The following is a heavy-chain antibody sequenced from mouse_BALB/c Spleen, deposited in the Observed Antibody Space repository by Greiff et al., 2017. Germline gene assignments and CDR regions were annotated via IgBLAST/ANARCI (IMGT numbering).Heavy chain of an antibody. J-gene: IGHJ2*01. D-gene: IGHD1-2*01. Sequence: DVQLVESGGGLVQPGGSLKLSCAASGFTFSSYGMSWVRQTPDKRLELVATINSNGGSTYYPDSVKGRFTISRDNARNILYLQMSSLRSEDTAMYYCARVTTATGSHYFDYWGQGTTLTVSS. CDR1: GFTFSSYG. V-gene: IGHV5-6-3*01. CDR3: ARVTTATGSHYFDY. CDR2: INSNGGST.